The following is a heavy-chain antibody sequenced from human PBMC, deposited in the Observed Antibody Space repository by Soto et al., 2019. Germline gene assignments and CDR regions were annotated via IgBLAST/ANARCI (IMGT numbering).Heavy chain of an antibody. Sequence: SVTLCLICAVSGGPISSGGYSWSWIRQPPGKGLEWIGYIYYSGSTYYNPSLKSRVTMSVDTSKNQFSLKLSSVTAVDTAVYSCARHRGGFLAYMDVWGQGTTVTVSS. D-gene: IGHD3-10*01. CDR1: GGPISSGGYS. V-gene: IGHV4-30-2*01. CDR2: IYYSGST. J-gene: IGHJ6*02. CDR3: ARHRGGFLAYMDV.